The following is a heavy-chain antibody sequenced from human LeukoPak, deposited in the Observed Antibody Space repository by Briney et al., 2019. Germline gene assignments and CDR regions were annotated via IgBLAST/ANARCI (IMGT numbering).Heavy chain of an antibody. J-gene: IGHJ4*02. D-gene: IGHD3-10*01. CDR3: ARDDKLLWFGESSFDY. CDR1: GGSISSSNW. Sequence: SETLSLTCAVSGGSISSSNWWSWVRPPPGKGLEWIGEIYHSGSTNYNPSLKSRVTISVDKSKNQFSLKLSSVTAADTAVYYCARDDKLLWFGESSFDYWGQGTLVTVSS. V-gene: IGHV4-4*02. CDR2: IYHSGST.